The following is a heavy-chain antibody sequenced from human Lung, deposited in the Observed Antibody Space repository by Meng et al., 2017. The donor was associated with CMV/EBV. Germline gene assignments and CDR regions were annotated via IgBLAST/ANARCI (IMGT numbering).Heavy chain of an antibody. CDR1: GFTFSGSA. Sequence: GGSXRLXCAASGFTFSGSAMLWVRQASGKGLEWVGRIRSKANSYATAYAASVKGRFTISRDDSRHKAYLQMNSLKTEDTAVYYCTPIPKTGNDGGYWGQGTLVTVSS. J-gene: IGHJ4*02. D-gene: IGHD1-1*01. V-gene: IGHV3-73*01. CDR3: TPIPKTGNDGGY. CDR2: IRSKANSYAT.